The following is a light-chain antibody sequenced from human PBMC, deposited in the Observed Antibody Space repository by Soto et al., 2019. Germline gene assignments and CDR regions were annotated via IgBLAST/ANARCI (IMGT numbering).Light chain of an antibody. CDR1: QSVSSSY. CDR2: GAS. V-gene: IGKV3-20*01. Sequence: EIVLTQSPGTLSLSPGERATLSCRASQSVSSSYLAWYQNKPGQAPRLLIYGASSSATGIPDRFSGSGSRTDFALSISGREPEEFGVYCWQQGGRSRTYAVGHRNKVDI. J-gene: IGKJ2*01. CDR3: QQGGRSRTYA.